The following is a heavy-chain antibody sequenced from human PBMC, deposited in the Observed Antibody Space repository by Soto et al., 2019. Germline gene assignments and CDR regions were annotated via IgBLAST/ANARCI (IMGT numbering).Heavy chain of an antibody. Sequence: ASVKVSCKASGYTFTSYGISWVRQAPGQGLEWMGWISAYNGNTNYAQKLQGRVTMTTDTSTSTAYMELRSLRSDDTAVYYCAREVRGVIITDYYYYGMDVWGQGTTVTV. D-gene: IGHD3-10*01. J-gene: IGHJ6*02. CDR1: GYTFTSYG. CDR2: ISAYNGNT. V-gene: IGHV1-18*04. CDR3: AREVRGVIITDYYYYGMDV.